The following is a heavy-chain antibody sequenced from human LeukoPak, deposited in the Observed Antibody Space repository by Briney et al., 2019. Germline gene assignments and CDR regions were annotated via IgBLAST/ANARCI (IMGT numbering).Heavy chain of an antibody. J-gene: IGHJ4*02. D-gene: IGHD2-21*02. CDR2: INSDGSST. Sequence: GSLRLSCAASGFTFSSYWMHWVRQAPGKGLVWFSRINSDGSSTSYADSVKGRFTISRDNAKNTLYLQMNSLRAEDTAVYYCARGANCGGDCRSIKPLGIFDYWGQGTLVTVSS. CDR3: ARGANCGGDCRSIKPLGIFDY. V-gene: IGHV3-74*01. CDR1: GFTFSSYW.